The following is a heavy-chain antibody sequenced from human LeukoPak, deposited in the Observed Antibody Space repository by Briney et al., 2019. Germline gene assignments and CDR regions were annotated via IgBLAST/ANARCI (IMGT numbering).Heavy chain of an antibody. CDR3: ARTGSTVTMLYPFDH. J-gene: IGHJ4*02. V-gene: IGHV4-59*01. Sequence: SETLSLTCTVSGGSIRSYYWSCIRQPPGKGLEWIGYIYYSGSTNYNLSLKSRVSISVDTSKNQFSLKLSSVTAADTAVYYCARTGSTVTMLYPFDHWGQGTLVTVSS. CDR2: IYYSGST. D-gene: IGHD4-17*01. CDR1: GGSIRSYY.